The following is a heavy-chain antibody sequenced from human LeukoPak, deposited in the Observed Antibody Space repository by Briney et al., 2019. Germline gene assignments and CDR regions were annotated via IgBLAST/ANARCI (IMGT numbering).Heavy chain of an antibody. Sequence: ASVKVSCKASGYTFTGYFMHWVRQAPGQGLEWMGRINPNSGGTNYAQKFQGRVTMTRDTSIGTAYMELSGLRSDDTAVYYCARDLSSTSNWELDYWGQGTLVTVSS. CDR1: GYTFTGYF. V-gene: IGHV1-2*06. J-gene: IGHJ4*02. D-gene: IGHD7-27*01. CDR2: INPNSGGT. CDR3: ARDLSSTSNWELDY.